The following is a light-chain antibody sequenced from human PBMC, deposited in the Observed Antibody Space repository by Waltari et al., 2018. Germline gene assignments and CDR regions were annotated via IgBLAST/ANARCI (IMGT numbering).Light chain of an antibody. CDR1: QGINNW. CDR3: QQYYSAPYT. V-gene: IGKV1-12*01. J-gene: IGKJ2*01. CDR2: SAS. Sequence: DIQMTQSPSSVSASVGDRVTITCRASQGINNWLAWYQQKPGRAPKLLIYSASTLQSGVPSRFSGSGSGTEFTLTISSLQSEDVAVYYCQQYYSAPYTFGQGTKLEIK.